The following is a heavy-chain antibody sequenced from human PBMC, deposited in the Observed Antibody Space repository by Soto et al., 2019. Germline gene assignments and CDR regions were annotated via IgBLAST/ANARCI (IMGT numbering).Heavy chain of an antibody. V-gene: IGHV3-23*01. D-gene: IGHD3-10*01. CDR3: AKDEAANYYGSGSSFDY. Sequence: EVQLLESGGGLVQPGGSLRLSCAASGFTFSSYAMSWVRQAPGKGLEWVSAISGSGGSTYYADSVKGRFTISRDNSKNTQYLQMNSMRAEDTAVYCCAKDEAANYYGSGSSFDYWGQGTLVTVSS. CDR2: ISGSGGST. CDR1: GFTFSSYA. J-gene: IGHJ4*02.